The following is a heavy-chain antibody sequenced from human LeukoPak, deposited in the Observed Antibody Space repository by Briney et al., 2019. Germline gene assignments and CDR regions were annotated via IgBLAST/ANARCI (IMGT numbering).Heavy chain of an antibody. Sequence: PGGSLRLSCAASGFTFSSYSMNWVRQAPGKGLEWVSSISSSSSYIYYADSVKGRFTISRDNAKNSLYLQMNSLRAEDTAVYYCATVPYSSGWPDAFDIWGQGTMVTVFS. CDR3: ATVPYSSGWPDAFDI. CDR1: GFTFSSYS. V-gene: IGHV3-21*01. J-gene: IGHJ3*02. CDR2: ISSSSSYI. D-gene: IGHD6-19*01.